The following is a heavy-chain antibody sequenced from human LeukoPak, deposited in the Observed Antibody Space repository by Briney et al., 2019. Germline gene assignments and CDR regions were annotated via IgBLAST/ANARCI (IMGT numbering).Heavy chain of an antibody. Sequence: GGSLRLSCAASGFTFSDYWMHWVRQAPGKGLEWVARIYSDVRRIKYADSVKGRFTISRDNAKNSLYLQMNSLRAEDTAVYYCARTRNLGYCSSTSCPNFDYWGQGTLVTVSS. D-gene: IGHD2-2*01. CDR3: ARTRNLGYCSSTSCPNFDY. CDR1: GFTFSDYW. J-gene: IGHJ4*02. V-gene: IGHV3-74*03. CDR2: IYSDVRRI.